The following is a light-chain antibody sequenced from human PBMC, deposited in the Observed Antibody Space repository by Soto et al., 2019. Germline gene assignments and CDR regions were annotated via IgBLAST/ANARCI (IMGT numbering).Light chain of an antibody. CDR2: GAS. J-gene: IGKJ1*01. CDR3: QHYGNSRT. CDR1: QTVAGSS. Sequence: EIEMTQSPGTLSLSPGQRATLSCKASQTVAGSSLAWYQQKPGQAPRLLIFGASNRATGIPDRFSGSGSGTDFTLTINRLEPEDFAVYYCQHYGNSRTFGQGTKVDIK. V-gene: IGKV3-20*01.